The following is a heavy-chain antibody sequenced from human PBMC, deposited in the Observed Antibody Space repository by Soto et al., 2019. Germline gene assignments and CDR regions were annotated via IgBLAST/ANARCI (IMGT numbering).Heavy chain of an antibody. Sequence: GGSLRLSCAASGFTFSSYWMHWVRPAPGKGLVWVSRLNSDGSSTSYADSVKGRFTISRDNAENTLCRQMNSLRAEVSAVYYCARDSRGVAAAGTWAFDIWGQGTMVTVSS. V-gene: IGHV3-74*01. D-gene: IGHD6-13*01. CDR1: GFTFSSYW. J-gene: IGHJ3*02. CDR2: LNSDGSST. CDR3: ARDSRGVAAAGTWAFDI.